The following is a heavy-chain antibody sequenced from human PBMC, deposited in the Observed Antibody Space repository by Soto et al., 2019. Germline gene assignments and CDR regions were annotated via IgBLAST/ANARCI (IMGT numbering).Heavy chain of an antibody. V-gene: IGHV5-10-1*01. CDR3: ARRVTVTTGGPNWFDP. CDR2: IDPSDSDT. CDR1: GYSFTSYW. D-gene: IGHD1-7*01. Sequence: PGESLKISCKGSGYSFTSYWISWVRQMPGKGLEWMGRIDPSDSDTNYSPSFQGHVTISADKSISTAYLQWSSLKASDTAMYYCARRVTVTTGGPNWFDPRGQGTLVTVSS. J-gene: IGHJ5*02.